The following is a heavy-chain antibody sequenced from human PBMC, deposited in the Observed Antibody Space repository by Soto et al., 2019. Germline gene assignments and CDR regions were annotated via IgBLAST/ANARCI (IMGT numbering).Heavy chain of an antibody. V-gene: IGHV1-18*01. Sequence: GASVKVSCKGFGYSFMKYGINWVRQAPGQGLEWVGWISPYSGYTHSAQKFHGRLTLTTDTAASTAYMELRILRSADTALYYCAREPSVLINADQPSRLDSWGQGTLVTVSS. CDR3: AREPSVLINADQPSRLDS. CDR2: ISPYSGYT. D-gene: IGHD2-8*01. CDR1: GYSFMKYG. J-gene: IGHJ4*02.